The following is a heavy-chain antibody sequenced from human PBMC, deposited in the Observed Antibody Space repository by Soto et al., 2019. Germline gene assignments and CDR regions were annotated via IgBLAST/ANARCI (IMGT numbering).Heavy chain of an antibody. CDR3: ATDLGYSSGWTRDY. V-gene: IGHV1-69*02. Sequence: GKGLKWMGRIIPILGIANYAQKFQGRVTITADKSTSTAYMELSSLRSEDTAVYYCATDLGYSSGWTRDYWGQGTLVTVSS. D-gene: IGHD6-19*01. J-gene: IGHJ4*02. CDR2: IIPILGIA.